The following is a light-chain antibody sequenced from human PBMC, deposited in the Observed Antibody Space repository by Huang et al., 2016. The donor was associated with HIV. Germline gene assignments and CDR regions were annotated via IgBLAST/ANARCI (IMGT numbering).Light chain of an antibody. V-gene: IGKV3-20*01. CDR3: QQYGSSPNT. CDR1: QSVSSNY. J-gene: IGKJ3*01. CDR2: GAS. Sequence: EIVLTQSPGTLSLSPGERATLSCRASQSVSSNYLAWYQQKPGQAPRLLIYGASSRATGIPYRFSGSGSGTDFTLTISRLEPEDFAVYYCQQYGSSPNTFGPGTKVDIK.